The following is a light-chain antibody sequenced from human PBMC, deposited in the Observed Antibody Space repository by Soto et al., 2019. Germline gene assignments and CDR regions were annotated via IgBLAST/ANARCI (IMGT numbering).Light chain of an antibody. CDR1: QSISSY. J-gene: IGKJ1*01. CDR3: QQSYSTPPWG. CDR2: AAS. V-gene: IGKV1-39*01. Sequence: DIQMTQSPSSLSASVGDRVTITCQASQSISSYLNWYQQKPGKAPKLLIYAASSLQSGVPSRFSGSGSGTDFTLTISSLQPEDFATYYCQQSYSTPPWGFGQGTKVEIK.